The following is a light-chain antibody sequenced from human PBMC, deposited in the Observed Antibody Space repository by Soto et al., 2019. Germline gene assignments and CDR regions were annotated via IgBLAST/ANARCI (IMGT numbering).Light chain of an antibody. V-gene: IGKV3D-15*01. CDR1: QSVNIN. Sequence: EIVMTQSPVTLSASPGERVTLSCRASQSVNINLAWYQQRPGQAPRVLIYGASNRASGIPDRFSGSGSGTDFTLTSSSLEPDDFALEYFQQYKDWPPLTFGGGTRVEIK. J-gene: IGKJ4*01. CDR2: GAS. CDR3: QQYKDWPPLT.